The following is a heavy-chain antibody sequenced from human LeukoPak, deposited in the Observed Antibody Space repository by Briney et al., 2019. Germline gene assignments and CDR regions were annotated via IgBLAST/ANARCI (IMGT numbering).Heavy chain of an antibody. D-gene: IGHD6-13*01. CDR1: GFTVSNKY. CDR3: ARNPQSSQQLVSY. J-gene: IGHJ4*02. Sequence: GRSLRLSCAASGFTVSNKYMTWVRQVPGKWLEWVSVIYSDGSTYYADSVKGRFTISRDNSKNTLYLQMNSLRAEDTAVYYCARNPQSSQQLVSYWGQGTLVTVSS. CDR2: IYSDGST. V-gene: IGHV3-53*01.